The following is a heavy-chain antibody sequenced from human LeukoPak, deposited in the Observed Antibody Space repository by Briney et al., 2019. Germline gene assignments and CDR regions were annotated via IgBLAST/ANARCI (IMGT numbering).Heavy chain of an antibody. V-gene: IGHV3-30*02. Sequence: GGSLRLSCAASGFTFSSYGMHWVRQAPGKGLEWVAFIRYDGSNKYYADSVKGRFTISRDNSKNTLYLQMNSLRAEDTAVYYCAKDQYDSSGYFILPCDYWGQGTLVTVSS. D-gene: IGHD3-22*01. CDR2: IRYDGSNK. CDR3: AKDQYDSSGYFILPCDY. J-gene: IGHJ4*02. CDR1: GFTFSSYG.